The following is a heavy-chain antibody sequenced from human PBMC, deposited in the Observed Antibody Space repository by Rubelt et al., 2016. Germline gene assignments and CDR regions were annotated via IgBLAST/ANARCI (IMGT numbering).Heavy chain of an antibody. CDR2: IKQDGSEK. D-gene: IGHD2-15*01. J-gene: IGHJ4*02. V-gene: IGHV3-7*03. Sequence: ANIKQDGSEKYYVDSVKGRFTISRDNAKNSLYRQMNSLRAEDTAMYYCARDLGSGRDYWGQGTLVTVSS. CDR3: ARDLGSGRDY.